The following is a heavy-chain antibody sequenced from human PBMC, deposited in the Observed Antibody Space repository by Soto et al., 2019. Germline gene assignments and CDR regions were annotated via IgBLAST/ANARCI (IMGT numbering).Heavy chain of an antibody. CDR2: INHSGST. D-gene: IGHD3-9*01. CDR3: ARAPNYDILTGYDY. CDR1: GGSFSGYY. J-gene: IGHJ4*02. V-gene: IGHV4-34*01. Sequence: SETLSLTCAVYGGSFSGYYWSWIRQPPGKGLEWIGEINHSGSTNHNPSLKSRVTISVDTSKNQFSLKLSSVTAADTAVYYCARAPNYDILTGYDYWGQGTLVTVSS.